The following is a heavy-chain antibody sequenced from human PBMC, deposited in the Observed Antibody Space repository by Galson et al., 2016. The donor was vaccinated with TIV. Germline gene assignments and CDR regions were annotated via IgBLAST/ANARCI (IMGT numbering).Heavy chain of an antibody. CDR1: GFNSSPYS. CDR3: AKEGYYYDSNSKNWFDP. J-gene: IGHJ5*02. D-gene: IGHD3-22*01. CDR2: ISNDGKSA. Sequence: SLRLSCAASGFNSSPYSMHWVRQAPGKGLEWVAVISNDGKSAYYADSVKGRFTISRDNSKNMLYPQMNSLGPEDTAVYDCAKEGYYYDSNSKNWFDPWGQGTLVTVSS. V-gene: IGHV3-30-3*02.